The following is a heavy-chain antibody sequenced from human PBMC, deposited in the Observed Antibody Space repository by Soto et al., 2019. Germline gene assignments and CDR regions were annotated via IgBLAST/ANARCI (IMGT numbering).Heavy chain of an antibody. V-gene: IGHV4-59*01. D-gene: IGHD3-3*01. CDR1: GGSISSYY. Sequence: PSETLSLTCTVSGGSISSYYWSWIRQPPGKELQRIGHIYYSGSTNYNPSLKSPVTISVDTSKNQFFLKLSSVTAADTSVYYCARGEGRSGYYFDYGGHGTLVTVSS. CDR2: IYYSGST. J-gene: IGHJ4*01. CDR3: ARGEGRSGYYFDY.